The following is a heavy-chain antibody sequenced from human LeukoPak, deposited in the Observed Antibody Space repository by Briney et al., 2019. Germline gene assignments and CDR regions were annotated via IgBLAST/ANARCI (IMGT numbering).Heavy chain of an antibody. CDR2: IYDTGSS. D-gene: IGHD1/OR15-1a*01. CDR3: AGNRNALGDVNWLDP. V-gene: IGHV4-59*01. J-gene: IGHJ5*02. CDR1: GASISGYY. Sequence: SETLSLTCTVSGASISGYYWNWIRQSPGKGLEWIAFIYDTGSSNDNPSLTSRVTISIDTSKNQFSLKLKSVTAADTAVYYCAGNRNALGDVNWLDPWGQGTLVTVSS.